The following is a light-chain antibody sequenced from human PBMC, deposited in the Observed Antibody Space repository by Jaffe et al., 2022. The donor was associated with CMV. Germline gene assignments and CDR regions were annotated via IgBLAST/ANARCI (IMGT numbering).Light chain of an antibody. V-gene: IGKV1-6*01. Sequence: AIQMTQSPSSLSASVGDRVTITCRASQGIRSDLGWYQQKPGKAPRLLIYAASRLQNGVPSRFSGSGSDTDFTLTIGGLQPEDSATYYCLQLNLFPRTFGQGTKVEIK. CDR1: QGIRSD. CDR2: AAS. CDR3: LQLNLFPRT. J-gene: IGKJ1*01.